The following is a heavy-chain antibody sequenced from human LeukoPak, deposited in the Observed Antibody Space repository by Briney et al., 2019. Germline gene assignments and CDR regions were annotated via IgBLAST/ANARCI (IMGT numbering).Heavy chain of an antibody. D-gene: IGHD6-19*01. CDR2: ISYDGSNK. J-gene: IGHJ4*02. Sequence: GRSLRLSCAASGFTFSSYGMHWVRQAPGKGLEWVAVISYDGSNKYYADSVKGRFTISRDNSKNTLYLQMNSLRAEDTAVYYCAKAPIAVAGTWREVFDYWGQGTLVTVSS. CDR3: AKAPIAVAGTWREVFDY. CDR1: GFTFSSYG. V-gene: IGHV3-30*18.